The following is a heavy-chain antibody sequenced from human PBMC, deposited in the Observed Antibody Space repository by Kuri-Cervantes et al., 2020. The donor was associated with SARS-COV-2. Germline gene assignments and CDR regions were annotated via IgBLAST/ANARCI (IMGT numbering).Heavy chain of an antibody. Sequence: GESLKISCAASGFTFSIYALSWVRQAPGKGLEWVAGISGSGAVTYYTDSLRGRFTISRDISENTAYLQMNSLTVEDTAVYYCARDVRAYSAPVPPLITGGQGTLVTVSS. D-gene: IGHD1-26*01. CDR3: ARDVRAYSAPVPPLIT. J-gene: IGHJ1*01. CDR2: ISGSGAVT. CDR1: GFTFSIYA. V-gene: IGHV3-23*01.